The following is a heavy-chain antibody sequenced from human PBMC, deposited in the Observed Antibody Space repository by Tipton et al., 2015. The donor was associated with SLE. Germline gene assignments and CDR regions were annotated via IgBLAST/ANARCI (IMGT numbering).Heavy chain of an antibody. D-gene: IGHD2-2*03. CDR2: IYYSGST. CDR1: GGSISSSSYY. CDR3: ARLDIVVVPAARYSMDV. V-gene: IGHV4-39*01. Sequence: TLSLTCTVSGGSISSSSYYWGWIRQPPGKGLEWIGSIYYSGSTYYNPSLKSRVTISVDTSKNQFSLKLSSVTAADTAVYYCARLDIVVVPAARYSMDVWGQGTTVTVSS. J-gene: IGHJ6*02.